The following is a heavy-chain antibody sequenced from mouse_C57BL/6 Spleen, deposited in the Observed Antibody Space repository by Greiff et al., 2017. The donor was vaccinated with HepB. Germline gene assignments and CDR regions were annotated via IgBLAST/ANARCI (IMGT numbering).Heavy chain of an antibody. J-gene: IGHJ1*03. CDR1: GFTFSSYA. CDR3: ARDRSSYGYFDV. CDR2: ISDGGSYT. D-gene: IGHD1-1*01. V-gene: IGHV5-4*01. Sequence: VVESGGGLVKPGGSLKLSCAASGFTFSSYAMSWVRQTPEKRLEWVATISDGGSYTYYPDNVKGRFTISRDNAKNNLYLQMSHLKSEDTAMYYCARDRSSYGYFDVWGTGTTVTVSS.